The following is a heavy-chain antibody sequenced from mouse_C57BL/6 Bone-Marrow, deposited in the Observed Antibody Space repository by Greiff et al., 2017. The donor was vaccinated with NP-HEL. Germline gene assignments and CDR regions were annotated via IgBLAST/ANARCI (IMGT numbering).Heavy chain of an antibody. V-gene: IGHV5-2*01. CDR1: EYEFPSHD. CDR3: ARRGIYYDYAYWYFDV. Sequence: EVQLVESGGGLVQPGESLKLSCESNEYEFPSHDMSWVRKTPEKRLELVAAINSDGGSTYYPDTMERRFIISRDNTKKTLYLQMSSLRSEDTALYYSARRGIYYDYAYWYFDVWGTGTTVTVSS. J-gene: IGHJ1*03. D-gene: IGHD2-4*01. CDR2: INSDGGST.